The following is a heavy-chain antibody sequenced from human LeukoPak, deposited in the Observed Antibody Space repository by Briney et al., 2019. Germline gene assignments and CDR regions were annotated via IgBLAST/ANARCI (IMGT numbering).Heavy chain of an antibody. Sequence: ASVKVSCKASGYTFTSYDINWVRQATGQGLEWMRWMNPNSGNTGYAQKFQGRVTITGNTSISTAYMELSSLRSEDTAIYYCARDNSVGDNAWWFDPWGQGTLVAVSS. CDR2: MNPNSGNT. CDR1: GYTFTSYD. V-gene: IGHV1-8*03. D-gene: IGHD1-26*01. CDR3: ARDNSVGDNAWWFDP. J-gene: IGHJ5*02.